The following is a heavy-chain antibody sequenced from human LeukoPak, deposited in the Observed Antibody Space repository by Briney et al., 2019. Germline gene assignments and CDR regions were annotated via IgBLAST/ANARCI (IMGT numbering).Heavy chain of an antibody. CDR1: GFTFSSYA. V-gene: IGHV3-23*01. CDR3: AIDPKGRYYYYGMDV. Sequence: GGSLRLSCAASGFTFSSYAMSWVRQAPGKGLEWVSAISGSGGSTYYADSVKGRFTISRDNSKNTLYLQMNSLRAEDTAVYYCAIDPKGRYYYYGMDVWGQGTTVTVSS. J-gene: IGHJ6*02. D-gene: IGHD3-10*01. CDR2: ISGSGGST.